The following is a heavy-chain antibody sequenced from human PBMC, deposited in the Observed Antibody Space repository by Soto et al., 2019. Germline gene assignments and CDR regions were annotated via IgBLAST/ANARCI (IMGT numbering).Heavy chain of an antibody. D-gene: IGHD5-12*01. V-gene: IGHV3-23*01. CDR3: AKGSIEYRASVEH. Sequence: EVQLLESGGDLVQPGGSLRLACAASGFSVISYAMGWVRQAPGKGLEWVSVISARGGSSYFADSVKDRFTISRENSKNVLSLAMNRMRAEDTSKYFCAKGSIEYRASVEHWGQGTVVLVSS. J-gene: IGHJ4*02. CDR2: ISARGGSS. CDR1: GFSVISYA.